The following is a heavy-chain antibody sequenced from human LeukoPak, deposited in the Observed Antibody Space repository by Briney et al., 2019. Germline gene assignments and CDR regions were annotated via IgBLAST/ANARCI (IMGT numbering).Heavy chain of an antibody. J-gene: IGHJ3*02. V-gene: IGHV3-30-3*01. Sequence: GGSLRLSCAASGFTVSSYAMHWVRQAPGKGLEWVAVISYDGINKYYADSVKGRFTISRDNSKNTLYLQMNSLRAEDTAVYYCARVGTYYYDSSGYPADAFDIWGQGTMVTVSS. D-gene: IGHD3-22*01. CDR2: ISYDGINK. CDR1: GFTVSSYA. CDR3: ARVGTYYYDSSGYPADAFDI.